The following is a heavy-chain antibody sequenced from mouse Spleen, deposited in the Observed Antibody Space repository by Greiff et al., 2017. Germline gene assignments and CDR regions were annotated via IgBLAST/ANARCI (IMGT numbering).Heavy chain of an antibody. J-gene: IGHJ3*01. Sequence: DVMLVESGGGLVQPGGSLRLSCATSGFTFTDYYMSWVRQPPGKALEWLGFIRNKANGYTTEYSASVKGRFTISRDNSQSILYLQMNTLRAEDSATYYCARDIPLYDGYEGAWFAYWGQGTLVTVSA. D-gene: IGHD2-3*01. CDR3: ARDIPLYDGYEGAWFAY. CDR1: GFTFTDYY. V-gene: IGHV7-3*02. CDR2: IRNKANGYTT.